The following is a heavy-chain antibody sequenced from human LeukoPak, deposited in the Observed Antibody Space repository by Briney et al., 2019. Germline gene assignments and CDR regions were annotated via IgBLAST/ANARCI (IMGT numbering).Heavy chain of an antibody. Sequence: SETLSLTCAVYGGSFSGYYWSWIRQPPGEGLEWIGSIYYSGSTYYNPSLKSRVTISVDTSKNQFSLKLSSVTAADTAVYYCARQVSTCFDPWGQGTLVTVSS. CDR1: GGSFSGYY. CDR3: ARQVSTCFDP. V-gene: IGHV4-34*01. J-gene: IGHJ5*02. D-gene: IGHD5/OR15-5a*01. CDR2: IYYSGST.